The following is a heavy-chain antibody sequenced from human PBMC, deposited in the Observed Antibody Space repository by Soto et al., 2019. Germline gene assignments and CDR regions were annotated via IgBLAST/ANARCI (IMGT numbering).Heavy chain of an antibody. D-gene: IGHD3-22*01. CDR1: GYSFTSYW. CDR3: ARKDKSGYFNWFDP. Sequence: PXESLTISLKGSGYSFTSYWIALVRQMPGKGLEWMGIIFPSDSDTRYSPSFQGQVTISADRSTSTVFLQWASLKASDTAVYFCARKDKSGYFNWFDPWGQGTLVTVSS. J-gene: IGHJ5*02. CDR2: IFPSDSDT. V-gene: IGHV5-51*01.